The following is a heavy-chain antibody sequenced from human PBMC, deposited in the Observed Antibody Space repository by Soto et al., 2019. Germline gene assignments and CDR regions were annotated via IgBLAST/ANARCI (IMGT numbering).Heavy chain of an antibody. D-gene: IGHD2-2*01. Sequence: GDSVKVSCKASGYSFTSYGISWVRRAPGQGLEWMGWISPYNGHTQFVERFQGRVTMTTDTSTKTAYMELRNLRSDDTAHYYCARDLTIVPATHPRLENYGMDVWGQGTTVTVSS. CDR3: ARDLTIVPATHPRLENYGMDV. CDR2: ISPYNGHT. J-gene: IGHJ6*02. V-gene: IGHV1-18*01. CDR1: GYSFTSYG.